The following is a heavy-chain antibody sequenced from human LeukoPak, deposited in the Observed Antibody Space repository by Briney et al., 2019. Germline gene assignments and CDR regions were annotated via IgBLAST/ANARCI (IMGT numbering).Heavy chain of an antibody. D-gene: IGHD2-15*01. V-gene: IGHV4-39*01. CDR1: GGSISSSSYY. CDR2: IYYSGST. Sequence: SETLSLTCTVSGGSISSSSYYWGWIRQPPGKGLEWIGSIYYSGSTYYNPSLKSRVTISVDTSKNQFSLKLSSVTAADTAVYYCARGSRRGRVVAARTHYYYYMDVWGKGTTVTVSS. CDR3: ARGSRRGRVVAARTHYYYYMDV. J-gene: IGHJ6*03.